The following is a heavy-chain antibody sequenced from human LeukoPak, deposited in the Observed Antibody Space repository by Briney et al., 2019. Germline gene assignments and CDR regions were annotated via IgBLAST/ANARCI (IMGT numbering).Heavy chain of an antibody. CDR2: ISGSGGST. Sequence: PGGSLRLSCAASGFTFSSYAMSWVRQAPGKGLEWVSAISGSGGSTYYADSVNGRFTISRDNSKNTLYLQMNSLRAEDTAVYYCAKTFPGEVTIFGVAADIGPYYYYYMDVWGKGTTVTVSS. CDR1: GFTFSSYA. CDR3: AKTFPGEVTIFGVAADIGPYYYYYMDV. J-gene: IGHJ6*03. D-gene: IGHD3-3*01. V-gene: IGHV3-23*01.